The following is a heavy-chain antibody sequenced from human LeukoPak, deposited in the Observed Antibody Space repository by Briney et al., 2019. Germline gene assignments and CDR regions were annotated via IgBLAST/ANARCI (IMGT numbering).Heavy chain of an antibody. V-gene: IGHV1-18*01. CDR3: ARGSGSFGDILTGYYYYYMDV. Sequence: ASVKVSCKASGYTFTSYGISWVRQAPGQGLEWMGWISAYNGNTNYAQKLQGRVTMTTDTSTSTAYMELRSLRSEDTAVYYCARGSGSFGDILTGYYYYYMDVWGKGTTVTVSS. J-gene: IGHJ6*03. CDR2: ISAYNGNT. CDR1: GYTFTSYG. D-gene: IGHD3-9*01.